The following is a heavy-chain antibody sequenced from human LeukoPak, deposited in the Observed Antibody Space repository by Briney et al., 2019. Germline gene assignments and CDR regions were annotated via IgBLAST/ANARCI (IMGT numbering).Heavy chain of an antibody. CDR1: GYSFTNYW. V-gene: IGHV5-51*01. CDR2: MYPGDSDT. Sequence: GESLKISCKTSGYSFTNYWIGWVRQMPGKGLEWMGIMYPGDSDTIYRPSFQGQVTISADKSISTAYLQWSSLKASDTAMYYCARVSRGFDYWGQGTLVTVSS. CDR3: ARVSRGFDY. J-gene: IGHJ4*02.